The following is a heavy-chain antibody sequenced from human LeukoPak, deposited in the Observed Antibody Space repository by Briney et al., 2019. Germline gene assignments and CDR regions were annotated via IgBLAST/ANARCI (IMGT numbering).Heavy chain of an antibody. D-gene: IGHD6-19*01. CDR3: ARDLPVSSGWYYYYYGMDV. CDR2: IYHSGST. CDR1: GGSISSSNW. Sequence: SGTLSLTCAVSGGSISSSNWWSWVRQPPGKGLEWIGEIYHSGSTNYNPSFKSRVTISVDKSKNQFSLKLSSVTAADTAVYYCARDLPVSSGWYYYYYGMDVWGQGTTVTVSS. V-gene: IGHV4-4*02. J-gene: IGHJ6*02.